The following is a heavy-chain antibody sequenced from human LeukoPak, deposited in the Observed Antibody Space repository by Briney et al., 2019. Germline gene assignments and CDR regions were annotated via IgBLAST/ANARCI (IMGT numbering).Heavy chain of an antibody. CDR3: ARDLLAAEGWFDP. D-gene: IGHD6-13*01. CDR2: IYYSGST. CDR1: GGSISSGVYY. J-gene: IGHJ5*02. Sequence: SXTXSLTCXVSGGSISSGVYYWSWIRQHPGKGLEWIGYIYYSGSTYYNPSLKSRVTISVDTSKNQFSLKLSSVTAADTAVYYCARDLLAAEGWFDPWGQGTLVTVXS. V-gene: IGHV4-31*03.